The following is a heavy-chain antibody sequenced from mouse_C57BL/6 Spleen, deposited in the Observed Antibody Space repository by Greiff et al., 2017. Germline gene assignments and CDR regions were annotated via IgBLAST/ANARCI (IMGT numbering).Heavy chain of an antibody. CDR3: ARSEGYYFDY. CDR2: IDPSDSYT. J-gene: IGHJ2*01. Sequence: VQLQQPGAELVKPGASVKLSCKASGYTFTRYWIGEIDPSDSYTNYNQKFKGKATLTVDTSSSTAYMQLSSLTSEDSAVYYCARSEGYYFDYWGQGTTRTVSS. V-gene: IGHV1-50*01. CDR1: GYTFTRYW.